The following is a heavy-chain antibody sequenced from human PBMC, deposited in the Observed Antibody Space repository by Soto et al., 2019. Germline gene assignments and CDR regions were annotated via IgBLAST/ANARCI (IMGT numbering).Heavy chain of an antibody. V-gene: IGHV3-15*01. CDR3: TTTLPATAYYYYGMDV. J-gene: IGHJ6*02. Sequence: GGSLRLSCAASGFTFSNAWMSWVRQAPGKGLEWVGRIKSKTDGGTTDYAAPVKGRFTISRDDSKNTLYLQMNSLKTEDTAVYYCTTTLPATAYYYYGMDVWGQGTTVTAP. D-gene: IGHD6-25*01. CDR2: IKSKTDGGTT. CDR1: GFTFSNAW.